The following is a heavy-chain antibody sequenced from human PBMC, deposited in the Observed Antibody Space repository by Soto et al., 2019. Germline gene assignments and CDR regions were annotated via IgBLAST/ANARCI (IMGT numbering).Heavy chain of an antibody. CDR2: IYHSGST. Sequence: QVQLQESGPGLVKPSGTLSLTCAVSGGSISSSNWWSWVRQPPGKGLEWIGEIYHSGSTNYNPSLKSRVTISVDKSKSQFSLKLSSVAAAATAVYYCASHILTGGVGESRGFYYGMDVWGQGTTVTVSS. D-gene: IGHD3-10*01. CDR1: GGSISSSNW. J-gene: IGHJ6*02. V-gene: IGHV4-4*02. CDR3: ASHILTGGVGESRGFYYGMDV.